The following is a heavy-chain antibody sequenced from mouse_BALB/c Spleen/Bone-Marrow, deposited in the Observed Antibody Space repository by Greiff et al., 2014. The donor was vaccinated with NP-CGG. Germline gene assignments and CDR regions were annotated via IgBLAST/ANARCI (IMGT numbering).Heavy chain of an antibody. D-gene: IGHD1-1*01. CDR3: ARPFTTVVATVFAY. CDR2: IGGGGTYT. J-gene: IGHJ3*01. V-gene: IGHV5-6*01. Sequence: EVKLVESGGDLVKPGGSLKLSCAASGFSFSGYGMSWVRQTPDKRLEWVATIGGGGTYTYYPDSVKGRFTISRDKAKNTLYLRMSSLKSEDTAMYYCARPFTTVVATVFAYWGQGTLVTVSA. CDR1: GFSFSGYG.